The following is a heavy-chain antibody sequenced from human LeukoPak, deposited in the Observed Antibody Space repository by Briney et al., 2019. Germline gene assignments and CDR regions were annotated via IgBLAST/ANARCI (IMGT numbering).Heavy chain of an antibody. CDR1: GFTFDDYA. V-gene: IGHV3-43*02. J-gene: IGHJ1*01. D-gene: IGHD3-22*01. Sequence: GGSLRLSCAASGFTFDDYAMHWVRQAPGKGLEWVSLISGDGGSTYYADSVKGRFTISRDNSKNPLYLQMNSLRTEDTALYYCAKVYYYDSSGQDAEYFQHWGQGTLVTVSS. CDR3: AKVYYYDSSGQDAEYFQH. CDR2: ISGDGGST.